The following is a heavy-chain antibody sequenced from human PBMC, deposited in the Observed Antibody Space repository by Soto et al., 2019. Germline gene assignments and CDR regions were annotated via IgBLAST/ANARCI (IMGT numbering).Heavy chain of an antibody. CDR2: INPCGGST. CDR3: ARIAAGTYDYGMDF. D-gene: IGHD6-13*01. Sequence: ASVKVSCKASGYTFTSYYMHWVRQAPGQGLEWMGIINPCGGSTSYAQKFQGRVTMTRDTSTRTVYMQRSSLRAEDKGVNDCARIAAGTYDYGMDFWGQGTMVTVSS. J-gene: IGHJ6*02. CDR1: GYTFTSYY. V-gene: IGHV1-46*01.